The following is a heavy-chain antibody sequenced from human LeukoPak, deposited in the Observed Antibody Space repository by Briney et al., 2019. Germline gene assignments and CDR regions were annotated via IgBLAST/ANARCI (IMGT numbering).Heavy chain of an antibody. D-gene: IGHD6-13*01. CDR2: IRYDGSNK. Sequence: GGSLRLSCTASGFTFSTYAMSWVRQAPGKGLEWVAFIRYDGSNKYYADSVKGRFTISRDNSKNTLYLQMNSLRAEDTAVYYCAKDAIAIAAASPIDYWGQGTLVTVSS. CDR1: GFTFSTYA. J-gene: IGHJ4*02. V-gene: IGHV3-30*02. CDR3: AKDAIAIAAASPIDY.